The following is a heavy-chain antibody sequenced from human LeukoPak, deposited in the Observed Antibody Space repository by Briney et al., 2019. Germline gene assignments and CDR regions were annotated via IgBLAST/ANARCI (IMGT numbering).Heavy chain of an antibody. V-gene: IGHV1-8*02. CDR3: ARGPRLHPGVLEWLSFFDY. J-gene: IGHJ4*02. CDR2: INPNSRNT. CDR1: GYTFTSYD. D-gene: IGHD3-3*01. Sequence: ASVKVSCKASGYTFTSYDINWVRQATGQGLEWMGSINPNSRNTTYAQKVQGRVTMTRDPSISTAYMELRRLRSDDTAVYYCARGPRLHPGVLEWLSFFDYWGQGTLVTVSS.